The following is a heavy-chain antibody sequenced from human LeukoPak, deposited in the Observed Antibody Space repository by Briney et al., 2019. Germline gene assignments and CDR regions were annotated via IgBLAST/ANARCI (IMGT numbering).Heavy chain of an antibody. D-gene: IGHD2-8*02. CDR3: ARRDGTGHWAFDY. Sequence: GESLKIFCKGSGYSFSSYRIGWVRQMPGKGLEWMGVIYPTESETRYSPSFEGQVTISADRSINTAYLQWSSMKASDAAIYYCARRDGTGHWAFDYWGQGTLVTVSS. CDR1: GYSFSSYR. CDR2: IYPTESET. J-gene: IGHJ4*02. V-gene: IGHV5-51*01.